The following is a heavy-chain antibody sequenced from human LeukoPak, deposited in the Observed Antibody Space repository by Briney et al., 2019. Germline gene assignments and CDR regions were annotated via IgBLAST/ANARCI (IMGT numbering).Heavy chain of an antibody. J-gene: IGHJ4*02. CDR3: GRTRYSSGWYGWLYYFDY. D-gene: IGHD6-19*01. CDR2: IYTSGST. CDR1: GGSISSYY. V-gene: IGHV4-4*07. Sequence: SETLSLTCTVSGGSISSYYWSWIRQPAGKGLEWIGRIYTSGSTNYNPSLKSRVTMSVDTSKNQFSLKLSSVTAADTAVYYCGRTRYSSGWYGWLYYFDYWGQGTLVTVSS.